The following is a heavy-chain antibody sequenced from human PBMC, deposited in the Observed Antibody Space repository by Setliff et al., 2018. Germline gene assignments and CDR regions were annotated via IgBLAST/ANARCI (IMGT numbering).Heavy chain of an antibody. J-gene: IGHJ4*02. D-gene: IGHD5-18*01. V-gene: IGHV1-24*01. Sequence: GASVKVSCKVSGYTLTELSMHWVRQAPGKGLEWMGGFDPEAGETIYAQKFQGRVTMTEDTSTDTAYMELSSLISEDTAVYYCATSVSWIQLVLYPQGHPEPFDYWGQGTLVTVSS. CDR2: FDPEAGET. CDR3: ATSVSWIQLVLYPQGHPEPFDY. CDR1: GYTLTELS.